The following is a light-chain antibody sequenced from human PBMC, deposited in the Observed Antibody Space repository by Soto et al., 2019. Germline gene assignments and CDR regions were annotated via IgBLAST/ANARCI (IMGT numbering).Light chain of an antibody. V-gene: IGLV1-40*01. J-gene: IGLJ7*01. Sequence: QSVLTQPPSVSGAPGQRVPISCTGSSSNIGAGYDVHWYQQLPGTAPKLLIYGNINRPSGVPDRFSGSKSGTSASLAITGLQAEDEADYYCQSYDSSLSSAVFGGGTQLTVL. CDR3: QSYDSSLSSAV. CDR1: SSNIGAGYD. CDR2: GNI.